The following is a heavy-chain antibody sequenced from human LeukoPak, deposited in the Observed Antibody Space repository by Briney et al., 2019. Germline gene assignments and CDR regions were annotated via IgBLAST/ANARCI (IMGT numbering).Heavy chain of an antibody. Sequence: ASVNVSCKASGYTFTSYGISWVRQAPGQGLEWMGWISAYNGNTNYAQKLQGRVTTTTDTSTSTAYMELRSLRSDDTAVYYCARVDIGYYDSSGYTDWGQGTLVTVSS. V-gene: IGHV1-18*01. J-gene: IGHJ4*02. D-gene: IGHD3-22*01. CDR2: ISAYNGNT. CDR1: GYTFTSYG. CDR3: ARVDIGYYDSSGYTD.